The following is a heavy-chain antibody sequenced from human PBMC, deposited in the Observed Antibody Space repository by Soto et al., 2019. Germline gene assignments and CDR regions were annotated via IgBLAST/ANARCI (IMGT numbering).Heavy chain of an antibody. J-gene: IGHJ4*02. CDR2: IKQDGSEK. CDR3: ARADYGWNDY. V-gene: IGHV3-7*05. CDR1: GFTCSSYW. D-gene: IGHD3-10*01. Sequence: EVQLVESGGGLVQPGGSLRLSCAASGFTCSSYWMSWVRQAPGKGLEWVANIKQDGSEKYYVDSVKGRFTISRDNAKNSLYLQMNSLREEDTAVYYCARADYGWNDYWGQGNLVTVSS.